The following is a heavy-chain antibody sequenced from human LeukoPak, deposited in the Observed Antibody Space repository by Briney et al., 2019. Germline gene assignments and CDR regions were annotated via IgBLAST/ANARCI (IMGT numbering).Heavy chain of an antibody. V-gene: IGHV3-23*01. Sequence: GGSLRLSCAASGFTFSSYAMSWVRQAPGKGLGWVSAISGSGGSTYYADSVKGRFTISRDNSKNTLYLQMNSLRAEDTAVYYCAKDQDIVVVPWFDPWGQGTLVTVSS. D-gene: IGHD2-2*01. CDR2: ISGSGGST. J-gene: IGHJ5*02. CDR3: AKDQDIVVVPWFDP. CDR1: GFTFSSYA.